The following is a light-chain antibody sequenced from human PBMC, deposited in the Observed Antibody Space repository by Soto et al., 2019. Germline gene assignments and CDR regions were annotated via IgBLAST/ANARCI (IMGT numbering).Light chain of an antibody. CDR1: QGVGSH. CDR3: QQNYRAPLT. V-gene: IGKV1-39*01. Sequence: DIQMTQSPSSVSALIGDRVTITCRASQGVGSHVNWYQQKPGKAPNLLIHGASNLQNGVPSTFSGSGSGTDFTLTISSLQPEDFATYYCQQNYRAPLTFGGGTKVEIK. CDR2: GAS. J-gene: IGKJ4*01.